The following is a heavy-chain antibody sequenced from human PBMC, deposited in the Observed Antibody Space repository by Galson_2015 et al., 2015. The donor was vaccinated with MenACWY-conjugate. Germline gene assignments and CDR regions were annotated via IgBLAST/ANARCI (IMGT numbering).Heavy chain of an antibody. J-gene: IGHJ5*02. CDR3: ARSGVGYGERWLDP. D-gene: IGHD3-3*01. CDR1: GFTVSTSC. CDR2: ICGGSTT. V-gene: IGHV3-53*01. Sequence: SLRLSCAASGFTVSTSCMSWVRQAPGEGLEWVSIICGGSTTKYADSVKGRFTISGDNSKSTVYLQMNSLRVEDTAMCYCARSGVGYGERWLDPWGQGTLVTVSS.